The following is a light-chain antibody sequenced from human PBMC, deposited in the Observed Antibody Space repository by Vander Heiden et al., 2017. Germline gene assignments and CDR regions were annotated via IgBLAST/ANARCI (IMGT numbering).Light chain of an antibody. V-gene: IGLV2-18*02. J-gene: IGLJ2*01. CDR1: SSDIGSYNR. CDR2: EVT. Sequence: QSALTQPPSVAGSPVQSVTISCTGTSSDIGSYNRVSWYQQAPGTAPKLIIYEVTNRPSGVPGRFSASKSGNTASLTISGLQADDEADYYCNSYTTNNTLVFGGGTKLTVL. CDR3: NSYTTNNTLV.